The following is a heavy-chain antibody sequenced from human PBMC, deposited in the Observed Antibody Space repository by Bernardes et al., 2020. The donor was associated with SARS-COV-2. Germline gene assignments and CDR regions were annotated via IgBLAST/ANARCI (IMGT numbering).Heavy chain of an antibody. V-gene: IGHV4-61*02. J-gene: IGHJ5*02. CDR1: GASIRSEDYY. CDR2: ISRSGST. Sequence: SETLSLTCTVSGASIRSEDYYWSWIRQPAGKGLQWIGRISRSGSTKYNPSLKSRVSISVDTSKNQFALKLTSVTAADTAVYFCARDLKSWFDPWGQGTLITVSS. CDR3: ARDLKSWFDP.